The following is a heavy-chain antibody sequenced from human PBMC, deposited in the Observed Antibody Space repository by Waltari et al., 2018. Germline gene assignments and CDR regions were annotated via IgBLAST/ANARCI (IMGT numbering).Heavy chain of an antibody. J-gene: IGHJ6*03. D-gene: IGHD3-16*01. V-gene: IGHV3-48*03. CDR2: ISTSGDSI. CDR1: GFGFRRSE. Sequence: EEQLVESGGGLVQPGGSLRLSCVASGFGFRRSEMYWVRQAPGKALEWVSSISTSGDSIHYADSVKGRFTISRDNSKSSLYLQLSSLRAEDTAVYYCARVGGYYYYYMDVWGKGTTVTVSS. CDR3: ARVGGYYYYYMDV.